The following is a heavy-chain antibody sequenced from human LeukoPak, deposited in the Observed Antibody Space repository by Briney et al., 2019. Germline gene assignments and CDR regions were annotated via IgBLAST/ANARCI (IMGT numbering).Heavy chain of an antibody. CDR1: GFTFSSHS. J-gene: IGHJ4*02. CDR3: ARPPYSSSWPFDY. V-gene: IGHV3-21*01. Sequence: GGSLRLSCATSGFTFSSHSMDWVLQAPGKGLEWVASISSDSVYIYYAESVKGRFTISKDNAKNSLHLQMNSLRAEDTAVYYCARPPYSSSWPFDYWGQGTLVTVSS. D-gene: IGHD6-13*01. CDR2: ISSDSVYI.